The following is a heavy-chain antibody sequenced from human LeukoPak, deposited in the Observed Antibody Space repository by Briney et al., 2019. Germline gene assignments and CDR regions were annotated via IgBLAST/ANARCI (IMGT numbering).Heavy chain of an antibody. J-gene: IGHJ4*02. CDR2: IMQDGSEK. D-gene: IGHD2-21*02. CDR1: GFTFSSYW. V-gene: IGHV3-7*01. CDR3: AREPLAYCGGDCRTN. Sequence: GGSLRLSCAASGFTFSSYWMSWVRQAPGKGLEWVANIMQDGSEKYYVDSVKGRFTISRDNAKNSLYLQMNSPRAEDTAVYYCAREPLAYCGGDCRTNWGQGTLVTVSS.